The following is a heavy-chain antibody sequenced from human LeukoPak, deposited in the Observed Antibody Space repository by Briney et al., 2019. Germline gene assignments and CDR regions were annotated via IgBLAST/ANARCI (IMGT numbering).Heavy chain of an antibody. D-gene: IGHD6-13*01. Sequence: PSETLSLTCTVSGGSISSSSYYWGWIRWPPGKGLEWIGSIYYSGSTYYNPSLKSRVTISVDTSKNQFSLKLSSVTAADTAVYYCARPQADSSSFGHWFDPWGQGTLVTVSS. V-gene: IGHV4-39*01. CDR2: IYYSGST. CDR1: GGSISSSSYY. J-gene: IGHJ5*02. CDR3: ARPQADSSSFGHWFDP.